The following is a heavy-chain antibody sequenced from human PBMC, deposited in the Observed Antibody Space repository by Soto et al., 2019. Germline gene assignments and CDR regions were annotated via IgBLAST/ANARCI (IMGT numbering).Heavy chain of an antibody. D-gene: IGHD3-16*01. Sequence: VQVVESGGNIVQPGTSLRLSCAASGFAFTNYGIHWVRQAPGKGLEWVAHISNDGSKKFYAYSVKGRFTISRDNSENTVYLQMTSLRPDDTAVFYCARDVAMPTGFGLGYWGQGTLVTVSS. V-gene: IGHV3-30*03. CDR1: GFAFTNYG. CDR2: ISNDGSKK. CDR3: ARDVAMPTGFGLGY. J-gene: IGHJ4*02.